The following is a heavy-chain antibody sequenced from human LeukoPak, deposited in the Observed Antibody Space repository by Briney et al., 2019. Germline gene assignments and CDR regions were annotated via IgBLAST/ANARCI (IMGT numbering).Heavy chain of an antibody. CDR2: LWYDGSNK. Sequence: GGSLRLSCAASGFTLSSYGMHWVRQAPGKGLEWVAVLWYDGSNKYYADSVKGRFTISRDNSKNTLYLQMNSLRAEDTAVYYCARAPAGPPYYYMDVWGKGTTVTVSS. CDR1: GFTLSSYG. CDR3: ARAPAGPPYYYMDV. J-gene: IGHJ6*03. V-gene: IGHV3-33*01.